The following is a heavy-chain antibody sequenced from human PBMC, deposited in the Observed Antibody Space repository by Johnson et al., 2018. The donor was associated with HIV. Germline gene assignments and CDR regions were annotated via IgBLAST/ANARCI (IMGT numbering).Heavy chain of an antibody. Sequence: VLLVESGGGLVQPGGSLRLSCAASGFTVSSNYMSWVRLAPGKGLAWVSVIYSGGSTYYAYSVKGRFTISRDNSKNTLYLQLNSLRAEDTAVYYCAREGTVSDGGAFDIWGQGTMVTVSS. CDR2: IYSGGST. D-gene: IGHD4-17*01. V-gene: IGHV3-66*01. J-gene: IGHJ3*02. CDR1: GFTVSSNY. CDR3: AREGTVSDGGAFDI.